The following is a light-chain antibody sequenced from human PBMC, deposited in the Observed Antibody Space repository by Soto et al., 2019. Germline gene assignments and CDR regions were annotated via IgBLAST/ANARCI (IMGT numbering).Light chain of an antibody. J-gene: IGLJ1*01. CDR1: SSNIGAGYE. V-gene: IGLV1-40*01. CDR2: ENN. Sequence: QSALTQPPSVSEAPGQRVTISCTGSSSNIGAGYEAHWYQQVPGTAPKLLIYENNNRPSGVPDRFSGSKSGTSASLAITGLQAEDEAEYSCQSYDSSLSGYVFGTGTKVTVL. CDR3: QSYDSSLSGYV.